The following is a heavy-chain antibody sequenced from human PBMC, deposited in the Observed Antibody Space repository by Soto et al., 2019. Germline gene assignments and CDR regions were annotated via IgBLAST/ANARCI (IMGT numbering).Heavy chain of an antibody. V-gene: IGHV2-70*01. CDR3: ARASGWDDFWSGYSYYFDY. D-gene: IGHD3-3*01. J-gene: IGHJ4*02. CDR1: GFSLSTSGMC. CDR2: IDWDDDK. Sequence: SGPTLVNPTQTLTLTCTFSGFSLSTSGMCVSWIRQPPGKALEWLALIDWDDDKYYSTSLKTRLTISKDTSKNQVVLTMTNMDPVDTATYYCARASGWDDFWSGYSYYFDYWGQGTLVTVSS.